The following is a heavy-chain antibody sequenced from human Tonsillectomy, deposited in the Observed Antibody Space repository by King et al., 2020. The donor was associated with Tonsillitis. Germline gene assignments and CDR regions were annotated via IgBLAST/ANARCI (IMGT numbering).Heavy chain of an antibody. Sequence: VQLVESGAEVKKPGASVKVSCKASGYTFTSYGISWVRQAPGQGLEWMGWISAYNGNTNYAQKLQGRVTMTTDTSTSTAYMELRSLRSDDTAVYYCARDSITFYYDSSGYYYDYWGQGTLVTVSS. CDR2: ISAYNGNT. CDR3: ARDSITFYYDSSGYYYDY. J-gene: IGHJ4*02. D-gene: IGHD3-22*01. V-gene: IGHV1-18*01. CDR1: GYTFTSYG.